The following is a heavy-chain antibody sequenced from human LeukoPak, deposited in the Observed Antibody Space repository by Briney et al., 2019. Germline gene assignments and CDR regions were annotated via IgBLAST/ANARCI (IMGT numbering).Heavy chain of an antibody. CDR3: ARRIRPMVRGVIGWFDP. V-gene: IGHV4-39*07. D-gene: IGHD3-10*01. CDR2: IYYSGST. J-gene: IGHJ5*02. CDR1: GGSISSSSYY. Sequence: SETLSLTCTVSGGSISSSSYYWGWIRQPPGKGLEWIGSIYYSGSTYYNPSLKSRVTISVDTSKNQFSLKLSSVTAADTAVYYCARRIRPMVRGVIGWFDPWGQGTLVTVSS.